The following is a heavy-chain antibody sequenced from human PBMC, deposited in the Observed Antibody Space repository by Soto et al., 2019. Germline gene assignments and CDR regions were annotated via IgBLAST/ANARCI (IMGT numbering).Heavy chain of an antibody. Sequence: SETLSLTCTVSGGSISSYYWSWIRQPPGKGLEWIGETHHSGRTNYNPSLKSRVTISVDKSKNHFSLKLSSVTAADTAVYYCARSEATVLDYWGQGTLVTVSS. CDR3: ARSEATVLDY. CDR1: GGSISSYY. V-gene: IGHV4-59*12. CDR2: THHSGRT. J-gene: IGHJ4*02. D-gene: IGHD4-17*01.